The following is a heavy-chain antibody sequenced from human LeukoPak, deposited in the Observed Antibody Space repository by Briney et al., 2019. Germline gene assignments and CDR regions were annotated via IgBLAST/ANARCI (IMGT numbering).Heavy chain of an antibody. V-gene: IGHV3-7*01. J-gene: IGHJ4*02. CDR3: ARRRCTSTSCFADY. CDR2: IKQDGIER. D-gene: IGHD2-2*01. Sequence: GGSLRLSCAASGFTFSSYWMSWVRQAPGKGLEWVANIKQDGIERYYVDSVKGRFTISRDNAKNSLYLQMNSLRAEDTAVYYCARRRCTSTSCFADYWGQGTLVTVSS. CDR1: GFTFSSYW.